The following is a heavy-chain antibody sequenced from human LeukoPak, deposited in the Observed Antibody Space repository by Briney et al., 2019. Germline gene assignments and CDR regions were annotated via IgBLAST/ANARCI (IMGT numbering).Heavy chain of an antibody. CDR3: ARVPGVAATLSSYYYGLDV. J-gene: IGHJ6*02. CDR2: INWNGGST. V-gene: IGHV3-20*04. D-gene: IGHD2-15*01. CDR1: GFMFDDYA. Sequence: PGGSLRLSCTTSGFMFDDYAMSWVRQAPGKGLEWVSGINWNGGSTGYADAVKGRFTIARDNAENSLYLQMNSLRAEDTALYYCARVPGVAATLSSYYYGLDVWSQGTRSPSP.